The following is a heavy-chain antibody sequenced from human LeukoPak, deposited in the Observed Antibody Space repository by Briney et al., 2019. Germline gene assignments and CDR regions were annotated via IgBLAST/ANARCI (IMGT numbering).Heavy chain of an antibody. Sequence: GGSLRLSCAASGFTFSSYAMSWVRQAPGKGLEWVSAISGSGGSTYYADSVKGRFTISRDNSKNTLYLQMNSLRAEDTAVYYCAKVRDYDILTGYSPLFDYWGQGTLATVSS. V-gene: IGHV3-23*01. J-gene: IGHJ4*02. D-gene: IGHD3-9*01. CDR2: ISGSGGST. CDR3: AKVRDYDILTGYSPLFDY. CDR1: GFTFSSYA.